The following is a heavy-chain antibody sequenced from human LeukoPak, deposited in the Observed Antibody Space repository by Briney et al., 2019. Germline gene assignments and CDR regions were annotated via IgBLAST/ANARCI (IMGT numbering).Heavy chain of an antibody. CDR3: TTQYYYDSSGYSPLGY. CDR1: GFTCSNAW. CDR2: MKSKTDGGTT. Sequence: GGSLRLSCAASGFTCSNAWMSWVRQAPGKGLEWVGRMKSKTDGGTTDYAAPVKGRFTISRDDSKNTLYLQMNSLKTEDTAVYYCTTQYYYDSSGYSPLGYWGQGTLVTVSS. V-gene: IGHV3-15*01. D-gene: IGHD3-22*01. J-gene: IGHJ4*02.